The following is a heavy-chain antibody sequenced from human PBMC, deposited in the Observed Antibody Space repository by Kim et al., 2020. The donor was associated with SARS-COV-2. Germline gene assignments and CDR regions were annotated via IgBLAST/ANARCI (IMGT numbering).Heavy chain of an antibody. V-gene: IGHV3-7*01. CDR2: IKQDGSEK. J-gene: IGHJ2*01. Sequence: GGSLRLSCAASGFTFSSYWMSWVRQVPGKGLEWVANIKQDGSEKYYVDSVKGRITISRDNAKNSLYLQMSSLTAEDTAVYYCARGTTGVGSWYLRTYYFDLWGRGTLVTVSS. D-gene: IGHD6-13*01. CDR3: ARGTTGVGSWYLRTYYFDL. CDR1: GFTFSSYW.